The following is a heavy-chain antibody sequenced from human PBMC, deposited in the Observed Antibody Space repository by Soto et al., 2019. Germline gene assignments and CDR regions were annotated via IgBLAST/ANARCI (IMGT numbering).Heavy chain of an antibody. CDR1: GFTFSSYG. V-gene: IGHV3-30*18. CDR2: ISYDGSNK. J-gene: IGHJ4*02. Sequence: QVQLVESGGGVVQPGRSLRLSCAASGFTFSSYGMHWVRQAPGKGLEWVAVISYDGSNKYYADSVKGRFTISRDNSKNTLYLQMNSLRAEVTAVYYCAKSSGWYGDYSFDYWGQGTLVTVSS. CDR3: AKSSGWYGDYSFDY. D-gene: IGHD6-19*01.